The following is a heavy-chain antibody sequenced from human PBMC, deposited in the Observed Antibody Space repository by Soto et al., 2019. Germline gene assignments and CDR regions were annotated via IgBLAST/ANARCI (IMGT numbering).Heavy chain of an antibody. V-gene: IGHV4-59*01. D-gene: IGHD3-10*01. CDR1: GDSLSSYY. Sequence: QVQLQESGPGLVKPSETLSLTCSVSGDSLSSYYWTWIRQSPEMGLEWIASVSYTGRTHYNPSLKSRVPRPLDTPKSHVSLRLTSVTTADTAIYYCARVVIRAWGGGDWFDPWGQGVRVTVS. CDR2: VSYTGRT. CDR3: ARVVIRAWGGGDWFDP. J-gene: IGHJ5*02.